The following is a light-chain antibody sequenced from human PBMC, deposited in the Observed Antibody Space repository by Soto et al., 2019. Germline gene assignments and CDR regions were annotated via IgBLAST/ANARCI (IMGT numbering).Light chain of an antibody. J-gene: IGLJ3*02. V-gene: IGLV1-40*01. Sequence: QSVLTQPPSMSGAPGQRVTISCTGSSSNIGAGYDVHWYQLLPGTAPKLLIYGNTNRPSGVPDRFSGSKSGTSASLAITGLRAEDEADYYCQSHDSSLSSGVFGGGTKVTVL. CDR3: QSHDSSLSSGV. CDR2: GNT. CDR1: SSNIGAGYD.